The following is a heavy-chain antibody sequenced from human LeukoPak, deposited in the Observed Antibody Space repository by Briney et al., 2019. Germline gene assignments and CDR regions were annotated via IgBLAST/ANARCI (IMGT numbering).Heavy chain of an antibody. D-gene: IGHD1-14*01. J-gene: IGHJ4*02. V-gene: IGHV3-48*01. CDR2: ISSSGSTT. CDR1: GFTFSSYG. Sequence: PGGSLRLSCAASGFTFSSYGMSWVRQAPGKGLEWVSYISSSGSTTYHADSVKGRFTISRDNSKNTLYLQMNSLRAEDTAVYYCAREGLYRGYFDYWGQGSLVTVSS. CDR3: AREGLYRGYFDY.